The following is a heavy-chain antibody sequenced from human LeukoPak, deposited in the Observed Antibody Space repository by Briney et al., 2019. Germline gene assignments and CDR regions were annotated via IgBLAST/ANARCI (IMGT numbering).Heavy chain of an antibody. CDR1: GYSFTSYW. CDR3: AMSYGGYGGWFDP. Sequence: GESLKISCKGSGYSFTSYWIGWVRQMPGKGLEGMGIIYPGDSDTRYSPSFQGQVTISAAKSISPAYLQWSSLKASDTAMYYCAMSYGGYGGWFDPWGQGTLVTVSS. J-gene: IGHJ5*02. V-gene: IGHV5-51*01. CDR2: IYPGDSDT. D-gene: IGHD5-12*01.